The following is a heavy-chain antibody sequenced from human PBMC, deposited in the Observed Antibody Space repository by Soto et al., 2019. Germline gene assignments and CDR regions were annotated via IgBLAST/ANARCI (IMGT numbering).Heavy chain of an antibody. Sequence: ASVKVSCKASGYTFTSYGISWVRQAPGQGLEWMGWISAYNGTTNYAQKLQGRGTMTTDTSTSTAYLELRSLRSDDTAVYYCARAGRRNDYYYYYMDVWGKGTTVTVSS. D-gene: IGHD2-15*01. CDR3: ARAGRRNDYYYYYMDV. V-gene: IGHV1-18*01. J-gene: IGHJ6*03. CDR2: ISAYNGTT. CDR1: GYTFTSYG.